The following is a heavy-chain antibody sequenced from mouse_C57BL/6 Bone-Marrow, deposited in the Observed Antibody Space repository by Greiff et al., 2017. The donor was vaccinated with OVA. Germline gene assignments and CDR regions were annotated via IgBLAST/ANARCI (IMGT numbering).Heavy chain of an antibody. CDR2: INPSSGYT. CDR1: GYTFTSYW. CDR3: ARKDYGSSYVFDY. J-gene: IGHJ2*01. Sequence: QVQLQQSGAELAKPGASVKLSCKASGYTFTSYWMPWVKQRPGQGLEWIGYINPSSGYTKYNQKFKDKATLTADKSSSPTYMQLSSLTYEDSAVYYCARKDYGSSYVFDYWGQGTTLTVSS. V-gene: IGHV1-7*01. D-gene: IGHD1-1*01.